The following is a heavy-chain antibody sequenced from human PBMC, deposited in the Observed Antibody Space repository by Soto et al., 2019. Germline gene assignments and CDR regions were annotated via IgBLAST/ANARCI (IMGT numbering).Heavy chain of an antibody. CDR1: GFTFSSYG. V-gene: IGHV3-30*18. CDR2: ISYDGRNK. CDR3: AKGSRRGYCTNGVCPTGWFDP. D-gene: IGHD2-8*01. Sequence: QVQLVESGGGVVQPGRSLRLSCAASGFTFSSYGMHWVRQAPGKGLGWVAVISYDGRNKYYADSVKGRFTIFRDNSKNTLYLQMNSLRAEDTAVYYCAKGSRRGYCTNGVCPTGWFDPWGQGTLVTVSS. J-gene: IGHJ5*02.